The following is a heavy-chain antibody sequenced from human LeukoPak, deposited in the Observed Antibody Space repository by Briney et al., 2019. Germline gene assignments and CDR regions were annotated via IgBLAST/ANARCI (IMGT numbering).Heavy chain of an antibody. V-gene: IGHV3-30*02. D-gene: IGHD3-16*01. CDR2: ILNDGTWE. CDR3: VKGGSISHNWFDS. J-gene: IGHJ5*01. Sequence: GGTLRLSCAASGFTYSDYGMHWVRQAPGRGLEWVAFILNDGTWEYYPDSVKGRLTISRDNSRNTLYLQMNSVRLEDTAIYYCVKGGSISHNWFDSWGQGTLVTVSS. CDR1: GFTYSDYG.